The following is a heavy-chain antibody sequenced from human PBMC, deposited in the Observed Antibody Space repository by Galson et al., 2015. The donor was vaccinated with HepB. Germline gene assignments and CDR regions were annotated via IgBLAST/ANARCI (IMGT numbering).Heavy chain of an antibody. CDR3: ASSAGSGYYYYGMDV. CDR2: ISSSGSTI. V-gene: IGHV3-11*01. Sequence: SLRLSCAASGFTFSDYYMSWIRQAPGKGLEWVSYISSSGSTIYYADSVKGRFTISRDNAKNSLYLQMNSLRAEDTAVYYCASSAGSGYYYYGMDVWGQGTTVTVSS. CDR1: GFTFSDYY. J-gene: IGHJ6*02. D-gene: IGHD3-10*01.